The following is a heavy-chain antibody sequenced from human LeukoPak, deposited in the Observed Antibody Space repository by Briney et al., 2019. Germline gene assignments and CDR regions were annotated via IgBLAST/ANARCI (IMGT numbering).Heavy chain of an antibody. CDR3: ATRAGYSNDY. D-gene: IGHD3-9*01. Sequence: ASVKVSCKVSGYTLTELSMHWVRQSPGKGLEWMGGFDPEDGETIYAQKFQGRVTVTEDTSTDTAYMELSSLRSEDTAVYYCATRAGYSNDYWGQGTLVTVSS. V-gene: IGHV1-24*01. J-gene: IGHJ4*02. CDR2: FDPEDGET. CDR1: GYTLTELS.